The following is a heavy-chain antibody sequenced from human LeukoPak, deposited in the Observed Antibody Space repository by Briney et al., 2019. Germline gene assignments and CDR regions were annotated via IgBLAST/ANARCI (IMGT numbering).Heavy chain of an antibody. CDR3: ARRAWASTVTSRSATIYPPGWFDT. CDR2: INHSGST. V-gene: IGHV4-34*01. J-gene: IGHJ5*02. CDR1: GGSFSGYY. Sequence: SETLSLTCAVYGGSFSGYYWSWIRQPPGKGLEWIGEINHSGSTNYNPSLKSRVTISVDTSKNQFSLKLSSVTAADTAVYYCARRAWASTVTSRSATIYPPGWFDTSGQGTLVTVSS. D-gene: IGHD5-12*01.